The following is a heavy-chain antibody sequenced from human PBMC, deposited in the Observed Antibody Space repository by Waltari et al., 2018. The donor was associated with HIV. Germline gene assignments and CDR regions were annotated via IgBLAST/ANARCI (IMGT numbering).Heavy chain of an antibody. CDR3: ARAMVREVIDAFDI. CDR2: INHSGST. CDR1: GGSFSGYY. Sequence: LSLTCAVYGGSFSGYYWSWIRQPPGKGLEWIGEINHSGSTNYNPSLKSRVTISVDTSKNQFSLKLSSVTAADTAVYYCARAMVREVIDAFDIWGQGTMVTVSS. D-gene: IGHD3-10*01. J-gene: IGHJ3*02. V-gene: IGHV4-34*01.